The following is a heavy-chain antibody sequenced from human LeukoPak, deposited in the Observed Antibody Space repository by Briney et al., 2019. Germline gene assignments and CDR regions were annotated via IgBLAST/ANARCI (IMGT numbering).Heavy chain of an antibody. CDR2: IYASGST. CDR3: ARDMPYYDILTGYLVGSYYYGMDV. Sequence: SETLSLTCTVSGGSISSYYWSWIRQPAGKGLEWIGRIYASGSTNYNPSLKSRVTMSVDTSKNQFSLKLSSVTAADTAVYYCARDMPYYDILTGYLVGSYYYGMDVWGQGTTVTVSS. CDR1: GGSISSYY. V-gene: IGHV4-4*07. J-gene: IGHJ6*02. D-gene: IGHD3-9*01.